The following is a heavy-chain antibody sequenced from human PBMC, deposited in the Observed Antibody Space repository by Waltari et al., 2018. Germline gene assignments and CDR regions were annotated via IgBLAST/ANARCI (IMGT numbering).Heavy chain of an antibody. CDR3: ARESPTQYSSSWYDAFDI. J-gene: IGHJ3*02. CDR1: GFTFSSYS. V-gene: IGHV3-21*01. D-gene: IGHD6-13*01. Sequence: EVQLVESGGGLVKPGGSLRLSCAASGFTFSSYSMNWVRQAPGKGLEWVSSIGSSSSYIYYADSVKGRFTISRDNAKNSLYLQMNSLRAEDTAVYYCARESPTQYSSSWYDAFDIWGQGTMVTVSS. CDR2: IGSSSSYI.